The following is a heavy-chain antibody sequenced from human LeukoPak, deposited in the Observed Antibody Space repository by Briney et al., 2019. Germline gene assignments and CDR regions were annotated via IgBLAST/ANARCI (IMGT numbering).Heavy chain of an antibody. V-gene: IGHV4-59*12. Sequence: SETLSLTCTVSGDSISNYYWTWIRQPPGKGLEWIGYIYSSGSTNYNPSLKSRVTISLDTSKNQFSLKLSSVAAADTAVYYCARRRRIVGATPGAFDIWGQGTMVTVSS. J-gene: IGHJ3*02. CDR2: IYSSGST. CDR1: GDSISNYY. CDR3: ARRRRIVGATPGAFDI. D-gene: IGHD1-26*01.